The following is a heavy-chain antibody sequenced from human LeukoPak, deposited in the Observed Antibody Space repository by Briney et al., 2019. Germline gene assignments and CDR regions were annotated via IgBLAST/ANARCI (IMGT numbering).Heavy chain of an antibody. J-gene: IGHJ4*02. CDR2: ISAGGVNT. V-gene: IGHV3-23*01. CDR1: GFTFSSYP. Sequence: GGSLRLSCAASGFTFSSYPITWVRQAPGKGLEWVSTISAGGVNTYYADSVKGRFTISRDNSRNTPFLQMNSLRAEDTAVYYCAKKTPGVVPADYWGQGTLVTVSS. D-gene: IGHD2-2*01. CDR3: AKKTPGVVPADY.